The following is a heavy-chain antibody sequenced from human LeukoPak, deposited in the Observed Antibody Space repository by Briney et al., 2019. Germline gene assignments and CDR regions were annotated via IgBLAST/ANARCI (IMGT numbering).Heavy chain of an antibody. Sequence: PGGSLRLSCEGSGFTFRSYWMSWVRQAPGKGLEWVGRIRSKANSYATAYAASVKGRFTISRDDSKNTAYLQMNSLKTEDTAVYYCTTQEVGYWGQGTLVTVSS. J-gene: IGHJ4*02. CDR2: IRSKANSYAT. V-gene: IGHV3-73*01. CDR3: TTQEVGY. CDR1: GFTFRSYW.